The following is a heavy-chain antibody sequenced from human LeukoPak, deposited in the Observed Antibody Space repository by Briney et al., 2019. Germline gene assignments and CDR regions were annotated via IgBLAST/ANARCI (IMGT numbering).Heavy chain of an antibody. J-gene: IGHJ4*02. V-gene: IGHV3-43D*03. CDR1: GFTFDDYA. CDR3: AKDIRGSTSWYGLDY. D-gene: IGHD6-13*01. CDR2: INWDGGRT. Sequence: GGSLRLSCAASGFTFDDYAMHWVRQAPGKGLEWVSLINWDGGRTYYADSVKGRFTISRDNSKNSLYLQMNSLRAEDTALYYCAKDIRGSTSWYGLDYWGQGTLVTVSS.